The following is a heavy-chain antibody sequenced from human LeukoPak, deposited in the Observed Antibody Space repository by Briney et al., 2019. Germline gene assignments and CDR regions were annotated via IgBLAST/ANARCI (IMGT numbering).Heavy chain of an antibody. D-gene: IGHD3-3*01. CDR1: GFTFSSYG. Sequence: PGRSLRLSCAASGFTFSSYGMHWVRQAPGKGLEWVAVIWYDGSNKYYADSVKGRFTISRDNSKNTLYLQMNSLRAEDTAVYYCAREFTIFGVVIQRYDAFDIWGQGTMVTVSS. J-gene: IGHJ3*02. CDR2: IWYDGSNK. V-gene: IGHV3-33*01. CDR3: AREFTIFGVVIQRYDAFDI.